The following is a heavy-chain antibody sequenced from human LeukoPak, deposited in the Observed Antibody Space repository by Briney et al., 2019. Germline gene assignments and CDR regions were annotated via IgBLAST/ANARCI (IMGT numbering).Heavy chain of an antibody. D-gene: IGHD3-22*01. CDR3: ARENYYDSSGYFVFDP. V-gene: IGHV3-53*01. J-gene: IGHJ5*02. Sequence: GGSLRLSCAASGFTFDDYGMSWVRQAPGKGLEWVSVIYSGGSTYYADSVKGRFTISRDNSKNTLYLQMNSLRAEDTAVYYCARENYYDSSGYFVFDPWGQGTLVTVSS. CDR2: IYSGGST. CDR1: GFTFDDYG.